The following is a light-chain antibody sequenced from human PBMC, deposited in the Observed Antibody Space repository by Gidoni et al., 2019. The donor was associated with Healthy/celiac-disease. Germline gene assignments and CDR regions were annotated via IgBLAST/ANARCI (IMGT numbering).Light chain of an antibody. CDR1: QSVLYSSNNKNY. V-gene: IGKV4-1*01. CDR3: QQYYSTPPFT. J-gene: IGKJ3*01. Sequence: DIVMTHSPDSLAVSLGERATINCKSSQSVLYSSNNKNYLAWYQQKPGQPPKLLIYWASTRESGVPDRFSGSGSGTDFTLTISSLQDEDVAVYYCQQYYSTPPFTFGPXTKVDIK. CDR2: WAS.